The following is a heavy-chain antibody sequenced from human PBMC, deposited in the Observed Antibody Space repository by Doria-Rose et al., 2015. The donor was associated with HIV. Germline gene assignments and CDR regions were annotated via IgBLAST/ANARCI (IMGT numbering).Heavy chain of an antibody. D-gene: IGHD3-3*01. J-gene: IGHJ4*02. CDR3: TKYYNNFWSGSYYDY. CDR2: IRSKAYGGTT. V-gene: IGHV3-49*03. Sequence: WFRQAPWKGLECLGFIRSKAYGGTTEYAASLKDRFTISRDDSNTIAYLHMNSLKTEGTAVYFCTKYYNNFWSGSYYDYWGPGTLVTVSS.